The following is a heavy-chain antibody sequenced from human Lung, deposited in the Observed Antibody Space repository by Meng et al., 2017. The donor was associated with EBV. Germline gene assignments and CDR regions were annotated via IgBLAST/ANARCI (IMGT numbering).Heavy chain of an antibody. CDR2: FVNYRDT. D-gene: IGHD3-10*01. CDR3: VKGTPGRSYCDY. Sequence: QVQLVQSGSELKKPGASVRVSCKASPYAFGTYGISWVRQAPGLGLEWMGWFVNYRDTYPAPKFQDRVTMTTDTHTNTVIMELRSLTSDDTAVYYCVKGTPGRSYCDYWGQGTLVTVSS. CDR1: PYAFGTYG. J-gene: IGHJ4*02. V-gene: IGHV1-18*01.